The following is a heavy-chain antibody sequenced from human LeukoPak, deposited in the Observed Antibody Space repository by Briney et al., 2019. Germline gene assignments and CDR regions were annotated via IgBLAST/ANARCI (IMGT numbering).Heavy chain of an antibody. J-gene: IGHJ4*02. CDR3: ARDRGIAARPGPFDY. D-gene: IGHD6-6*01. CDR1: GFTFSSYS. V-gene: IGHV3-21*01. Sequence: GGSLRLSCAASGFTFSSYSMNWVRQAPGKGLEWVSSISSSSSYIYYADSVKGRFTTSRDNAKNSLYLQMNSLRAEDTAVYYCARDRGIAARPGPFDYWGQGTLVTVSS. CDR2: ISSSSSYI.